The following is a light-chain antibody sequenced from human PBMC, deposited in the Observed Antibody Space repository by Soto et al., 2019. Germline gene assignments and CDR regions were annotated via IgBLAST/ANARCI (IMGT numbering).Light chain of an antibody. CDR1: SSNIGSNT. V-gene: IGLV1-44*01. Sequence: QSVLTQPPSASGTPGQRVTISCSGSSSNIGSNTVNWYQQLPGTAPTLLIYYNNQRPSGVPDRFSGSKSGTSASLAISGLQSEDEAHYYCGTWDSSLINYVFGTGTKVTVL. J-gene: IGLJ1*01. CDR3: GTWDSSLINYV. CDR2: YNN.